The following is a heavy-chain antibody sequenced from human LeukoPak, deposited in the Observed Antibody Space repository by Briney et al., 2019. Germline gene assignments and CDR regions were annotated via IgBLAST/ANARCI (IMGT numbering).Heavy chain of an antibody. V-gene: IGHV4-59*01. D-gene: IGHD2-21*01. J-gene: IGHJ6*03. Sequence: PSETLSLTCTVCGGSISSYYWSWIRQPPGKGLEWMGYIYYSGSTNYNPSLKSRVTISVDTSKNQFSLKLSSVTAADTAVYYCARRVIDHYYYYMDVWGKGTTVTISS. CDR1: GGSISSYY. CDR3: ARRVIDHYYYYMDV. CDR2: IYYSGST.